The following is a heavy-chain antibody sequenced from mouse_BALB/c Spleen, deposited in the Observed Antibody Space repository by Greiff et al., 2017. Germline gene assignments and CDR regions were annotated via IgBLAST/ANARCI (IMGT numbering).Heavy chain of an antibody. Sequence: EVQRVESGGGLVQPGGSMTLSCVASGFTFSNYWMTWVRQSPEKGLEWVAEIRLKSNNYATHSAESVKGRFTISRDDSKSSVYLQMNNLRVEDTGIYYCTFGNYGFTYWGQGTLVTVSA. CDR1: GFTFSNYW. J-gene: IGHJ3*01. D-gene: IGHD2-1*01. CDR2: IRLKSNNYAT. V-gene: IGHV6-6*02. CDR3: TFGNYGFTY.